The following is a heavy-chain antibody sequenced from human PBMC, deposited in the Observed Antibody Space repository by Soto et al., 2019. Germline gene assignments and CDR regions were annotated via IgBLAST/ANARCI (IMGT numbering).Heavy chain of an antibody. J-gene: IGHJ3*02. CDR2: ISYDGSNK. Sequence: QVQLVESGGGVVQPGRSLRLSCAASGFTFSSYAMHWVRQAPGKGLEWVAVISYDGSNKYYADSVKGRFTISRDNSKNTLYLQMSSLRVEDTALYYCAGEFRNCAGDCGHSAFDMWGQGTMVAVSS. V-gene: IGHV3-30-3*01. CDR1: GFTFSSYA. CDR3: AGEFRNCAGDCGHSAFDM. D-gene: IGHD2-21*02.